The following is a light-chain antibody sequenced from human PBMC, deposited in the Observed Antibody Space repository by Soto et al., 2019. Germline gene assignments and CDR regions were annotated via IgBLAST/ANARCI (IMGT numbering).Light chain of an antibody. Sequence: QSVLTQPASVSGSPGQSITISCTGTSSDVGGYNYVCWYQQYPGKAPKLMIYEVSHRPSGVSYRFSGSKSGNTASLTISGLQAEDEADYYCSSYTSSSTLVFGGGTKVTVL. CDR3: SSYTSSSTLV. V-gene: IGLV2-14*01. CDR1: SSDVGGYNY. CDR2: EVS. J-gene: IGLJ2*01.